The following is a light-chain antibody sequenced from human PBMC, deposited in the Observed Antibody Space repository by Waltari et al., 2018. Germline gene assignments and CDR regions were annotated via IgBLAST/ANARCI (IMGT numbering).Light chain of an antibody. J-gene: IGLJ1*01. CDR2: AVS. Sequence: QSALTQPASVSGSPGQSITISCTVTSSDVGGYNCVSWYQQHPGKAPKLMLYAVSNRPSGVSNRFSGSQSGNTSSLTISGLQAEDEADYYCCSYTTSSTYFFGTGTKVTVL. CDR1: SSDVGGYNC. V-gene: IGLV2-14*01. CDR3: CSYTTSSTYF.